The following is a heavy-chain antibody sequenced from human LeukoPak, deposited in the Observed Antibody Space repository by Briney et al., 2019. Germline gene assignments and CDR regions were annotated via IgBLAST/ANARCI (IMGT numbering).Heavy chain of an antibody. V-gene: IGHV3-30*02. D-gene: IGHD5-12*01. CDR2: IRYDGSNK. CDR3: ARDSGYDLNYYYYMDV. CDR1: GFTFSSYG. Sequence: GGSLRLSCAASGFTFSSYGMHWVRQAPGKGLEWVAFIRYDGSNKYYADSVKGRFTISRDNSKNTLYLQMNSLRAEDTAVYYCARDSGYDLNYYYYMDVWGKGTTVTVSS. J-gene: IGHJ6*03.